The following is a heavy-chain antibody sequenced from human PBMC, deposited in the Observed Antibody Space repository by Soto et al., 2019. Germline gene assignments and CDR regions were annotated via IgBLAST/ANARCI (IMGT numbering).Heavy chain of an antibody. CDR3: AREERPLIQLTY. J-gene: IGHJ4*02. D-gene: IGHD5-18*01. CDR2: IIPILGIA. Sequence: ASVKVSCKASGGTFSSYTISWVRQAPGQGLEWMGRIIPILGIANYAQKFQGRVTITADKSTSTAYMELSSLRSEDTVVYYCAREERPLIQLTYWGQGTLVTVSS. CDR1: GGTFSSYT. V-gene: IGHV1-69*04.